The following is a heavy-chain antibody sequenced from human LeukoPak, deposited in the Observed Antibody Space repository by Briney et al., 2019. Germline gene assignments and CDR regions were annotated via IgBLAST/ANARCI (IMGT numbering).Heavy chain of an antibody. V-gene: IGHV1-2*02. D-gene: IGHD6-13*01. Sequence: ASVKVSCKASGYTFTGYYMHWVRQAPGQGLEWMGWINPNSGGTNYAQKFQGRATMTRDTSISTAYMELSRLRSDDTAVYYCARERYQKQQVDYWGQGTLVTVSS. J-gene: IGHJ4*02. CDR2: INPNSGGT. CDR1: GYTFTGYY. CDR3: ARERYQKQQVDY.